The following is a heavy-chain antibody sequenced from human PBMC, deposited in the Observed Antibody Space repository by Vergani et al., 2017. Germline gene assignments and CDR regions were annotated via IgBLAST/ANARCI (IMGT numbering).Heavy chain of an antibody. CDR1: GFIFTSYW. D-gene: IGHD1-1*01. J-gene: IGHJ4*02. CDR3: ARHTTYTDS. V-gene: IGHV5-51*01. CDR2: IYPADSDT. Sequence: EVQLVQSGAEVKKPGESLKISCKASGFIFTSYWIGWVRQMPGKGLEWMGIIYPADSDTRYSPSFQGQVTISADKSISTAFLQWDSLKASDTALYYCARHTTYTDSWGQGTLVTVSS.